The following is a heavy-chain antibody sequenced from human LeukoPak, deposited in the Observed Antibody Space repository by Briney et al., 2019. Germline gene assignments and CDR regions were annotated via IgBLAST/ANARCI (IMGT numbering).Heavy chain of an antibody. D-gene: IGHD5-18*01. J-gene: IGHJ6*03. CDR1: GGTFSSYA. CDR2: IIPIFGTA. CDR3: AGSKVDTVYYYYMDV. Sequence: SVKVSSKASGGTFSSYAISWVRQAPGQGLEWMGGIIPIFGTANYAQKFQGRVTITTDESTSTAYMELSSLRSEDTAVYYCAGSKVDTVYYYYMDVWGKGTTVTVSS. V-gene: IGHV1-69*05.